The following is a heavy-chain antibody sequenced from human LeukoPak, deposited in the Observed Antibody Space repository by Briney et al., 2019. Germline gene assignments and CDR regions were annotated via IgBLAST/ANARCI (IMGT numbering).Heavy chain of an antibody. CDR2: ISGSGRRSNYA. CDR3: AKETGYYDSRGYFWGYFDY. CDR1: GFTLSSYA. V-gene: IGHV3-23*01. Sequence: GGSLRLSCAASGFTLSSYAMGWVRQAAGKGLEWVSGISGSGRRSNYADYADSVKGRFTISRDNSNNTLYLQMNSLRAEDTAVYYCAKETGYYDSRGYFWGYFDYWGQGTLVTVSS. D-gene: IGHD3-22*01. J-gene: IGHJ4*02.